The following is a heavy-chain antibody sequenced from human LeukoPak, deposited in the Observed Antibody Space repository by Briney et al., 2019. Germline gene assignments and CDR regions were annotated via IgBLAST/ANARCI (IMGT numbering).Heavy chain of an antibody. V-gene: IGHV4-4*07. Sequence: SETLSLTCTVSGGSISSYSWSWIRQPAGKGLEWIGRIYTSGSTNYNPSLKSRVTMSVDTSKNQFSLKLSSVTAADTAVYYCAGEISIAAAAPYNWFDPWGQGTLVTVSS. D-gene: IGHD6-13*01. CDR1: GGSISSYS. CDR3: AGEISIAAAAPYNWFDP. CDR2: IYTSGST. J-gene: IGHJ5*02.